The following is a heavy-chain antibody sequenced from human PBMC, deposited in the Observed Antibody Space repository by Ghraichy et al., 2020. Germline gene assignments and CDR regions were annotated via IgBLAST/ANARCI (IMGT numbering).Heavy chain of an antibody. J-gene: IGHJ4*02. V-gene: IGHV1-18*01. CDR1: GYIFSNYG. CDR2: ISVDNGKT. D-gene: IGHD6-19*01. CDR3: ARDGTDRSGWSWALDH. Sequence: ASVKVSCQGSGYIFSNYGMSWVRQAPGQGLEWMGWISVDNGKTEYARKLQGRLTMTRDTSTSIVYMELTSLRSDDTAVYYCARDGTDRSGWSWALDHWGQGTLVTVSS.